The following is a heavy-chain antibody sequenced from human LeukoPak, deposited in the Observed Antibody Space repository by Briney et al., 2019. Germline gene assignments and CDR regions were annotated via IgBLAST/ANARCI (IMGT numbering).Heavy chain of an antibody. CDR1: GFTFSSHA. CDR3: AKEDYSISFDY. Sequence: PGRSLRLSCATSGFTFSSHAMHWVRQAPGKGLEWVAISSSDGGTKYYADSVKGRFTISRDNPKSTLYLQMNSLRTEDTAVYYCAKEDYSISFDYWGQGTLVTVSS. CDR2: SSSDGGTK. J-gene: IGHJ4*02. D-gene: IGHD4-11*01. V-gene: IGHV3-30-3*01.